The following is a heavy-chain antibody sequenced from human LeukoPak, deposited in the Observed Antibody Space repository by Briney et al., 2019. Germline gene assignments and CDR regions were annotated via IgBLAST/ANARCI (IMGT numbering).Heavy chain of an antibody. CDR2: INEDGSIT. Sequence: GGSLRLSCAVSGFTFRTYWMHWVRQVPGEGLVWVSRINEDGSITNYADSVKGRFSISRDDAKNTLYLQMNSLRAEDTAVYYCGRDLGGRSGYWGQGTLVTVSS. CDR1: GFTFRTYW. D-gene: IGHD1-26*01. J-gene: IGHJ4*02. V-gene: IGHV3-74*01. CDR3: GRDLGGRSGY.